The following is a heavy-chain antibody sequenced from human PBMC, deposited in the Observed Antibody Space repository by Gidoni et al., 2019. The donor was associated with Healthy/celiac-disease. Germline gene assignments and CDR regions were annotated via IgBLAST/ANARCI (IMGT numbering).Heavy chain of an antibody. J-gene: IGHJ4*02. CDR2: ISGSGGST. CDR3: AKTYGGIAVAPGVFDY. D-gene: IGHD6-19*01. V-gene: IGHV3-23*01. CDR1: GFTFSSYA. Sequence: EVQLLESGGGLVQPGGSLRLSCAASGFTFSSYAMSWVRQAPGKGLEWVSAISGSGGSTYYADSVKGRFTISRDNSKNTLYLQMNSLRAEDTAVYYCAKTYGGIAVAPGVFDYWGQGTLVTVSS.